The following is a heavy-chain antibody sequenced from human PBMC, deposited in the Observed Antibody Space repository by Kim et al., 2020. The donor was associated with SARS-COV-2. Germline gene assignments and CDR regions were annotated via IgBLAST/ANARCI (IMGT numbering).Heavy chain of an antibody. V-gene: IGHV3-11*01. D-gene: IGHD2-21*02. CDR3: AREFSCGGDCYVYYYYYGMDV. CDR2: ISSSGSTI. CDR1: GFTFSDYY. J-gene: IGHJ6*02. Sequence: GGSLRLSCAASGFTFSDYYMSWIRQAPGKGLEWVSYISSSGSTIYYADSVKGRFTISRDNAKNSLYLQMNSLRAEDTAVYYCAREFSCGGDCYVYYYYYGMDVWGQGTTVTVSS.